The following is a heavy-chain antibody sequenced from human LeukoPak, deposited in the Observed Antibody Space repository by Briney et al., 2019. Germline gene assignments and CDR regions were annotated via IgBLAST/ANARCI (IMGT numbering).Heavy chain of an antibody. V-gene: IGHV4-34*01. J-gene: IGHJ4*02. D-gene: IGHD6-13*01. CDR1: GGSFSGYY. Sequence: SETLSLTCAVYGGSFSGYYWSWIRQPPGKGLEWIGEINHSGSTNYNPSLKSRVTISVDTSKNQFSLKLSSVTVADTAVYYCARGWQQLVRFDYWGQGTLVTVSS. CDR2: INHSGST. CDR3: ARGWQQLVRFDY.